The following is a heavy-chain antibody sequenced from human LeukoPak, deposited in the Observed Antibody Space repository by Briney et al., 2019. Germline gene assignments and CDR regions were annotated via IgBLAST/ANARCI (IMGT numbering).Heavy chain of an antibody. D-gene: IGHD1-26*01. CDR3: ATVVWTYSGSYYFDY. Sequence: GASVKVSCKVSGYTLTELSMHWVRQAPGKGLEWMGGFDPEDGETIYAQKFQGRVTMTEDTSTDTAYMELSSLRSEDTAVYYCATVVWTYSGSYYFDYWGQGALVTVSS. V-gene: IGHV1-24*01. CDR1: GYTLTELS. J-gene: IGHJ4*02. CDR2: FDPEDGET.